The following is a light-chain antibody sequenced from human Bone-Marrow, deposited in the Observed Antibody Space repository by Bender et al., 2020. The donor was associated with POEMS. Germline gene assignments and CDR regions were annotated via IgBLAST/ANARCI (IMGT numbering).Light chain of an antibody. J-gene: IGLJ1*01. V-gene: IGLV3-25*03. CDR3: QVWDDNSDRLFV. CDR2: KDT. Sequence: SYELTQPPSLSVSPGQTARITCSGDALPNQYAYWYQQKPGQAPLLVTYKDTERPSGIPERFSGSSSGTTVTLTISGVQAEDEADYYCQVWDDNSDRLFVFGAGTEVTVL. CDR1: ALPNQY.